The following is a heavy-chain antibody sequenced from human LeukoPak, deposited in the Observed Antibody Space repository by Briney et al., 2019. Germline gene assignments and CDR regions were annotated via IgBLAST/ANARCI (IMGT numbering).Heavy chain of an antibody. J-gene: IGHJ4*02. CDR3: HIVVVPAAILGDY. CDR1: GFTFSSYG. CDR2: ISGSGGST. Sequence: PGGSLRLSCAASGFTFSSYGMSWVRQAPGKGLEWVSAISGSGGSTYYADSVKGRFTISRDNSKNTLYLQMNSLRAEDTAVYYCHIVVVPAAILGDYWGQGTLVTVSS. V-gene: IGHV3-23*01. D-gene: IGHD2-2*01.